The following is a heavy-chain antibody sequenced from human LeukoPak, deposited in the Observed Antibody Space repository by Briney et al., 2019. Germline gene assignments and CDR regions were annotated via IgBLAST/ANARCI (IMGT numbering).Heavy chain of an antibody. CDR1: GGSISGYY. V-gene: IGHV4-34*01. J-gene: IGHJ6*03. Sequence: SETLSLTCTVSGGSISGYYWSWIRQPPGKGLEWIGEINHSGSTNYNPSHKSRVTISVDTSKNQFSLKLSSVTAADTAVYYCARVSLSSSWYGYYYYMDVWGKGTTVTVSS. D-gene: IGHD6-13*01. CDR3: ARVSLSSSWYGYYYYMDV. CDR2: INHSGST.